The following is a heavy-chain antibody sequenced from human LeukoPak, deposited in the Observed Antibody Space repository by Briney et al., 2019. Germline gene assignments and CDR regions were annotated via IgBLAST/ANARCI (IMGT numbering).Heavy chain of an antibody. CDR1: GYTFSSYG. V-gene: IGHV1-18*01. Sequence: GASVKVSCKASGYTFSSYGISWVRQAPRQRLEWMGWISAFNGNTNYAQKLQGRVTMTTDTSTSTAYMELRSLRSDDTAVYYCARVPPPNYDILTGYYDEYYFDYWGQGTLVTVSS. CDR3: ARVPPPNYDILTGYYDEYYFDY. D-gene: IGHD3-9*01. CDR2: ISAFNGNT. J-gene: IGHJ4*02.